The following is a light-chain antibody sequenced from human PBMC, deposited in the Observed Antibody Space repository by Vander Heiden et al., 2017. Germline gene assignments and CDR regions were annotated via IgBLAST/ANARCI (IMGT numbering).Light chain of an antibody. CDR3: HHHNKYPWT. J-gene: IGKJ1*01. Sequence: IQMTQSPSILPAAVGDRVNITCRASQSIPNSLAWYQHKPGKAPKLLIFSASTLQDGVSSRFSSSGSETEFTLTISSLQPEDFATYYCHHHNKYPWTFGQGTKVDI. V-gene: IGKV1-5*01. CDR1: QSIPNS. CDR2: SAS.